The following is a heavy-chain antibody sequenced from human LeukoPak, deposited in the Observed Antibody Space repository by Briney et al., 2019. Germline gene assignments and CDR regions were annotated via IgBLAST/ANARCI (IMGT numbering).Heavy chain of an antibody. CDR1: GFTFSSYE. CDR3: ARDCRFTDYGSGNSDYFDY. D-gene: IGHD3-10*01. V-gene: IGHV3-48*03. J-gene: IGHJ4*02. Sequence: GGSLRLSCAASGFTFSSYEMNWVRQAPGKGLEWVSYISSSGSTIKYADSVKGRFTISRDNAKNSLYLQMNSLRAEDTAVYYCARDCRFTDYGSGNSDYFDYWGQGTLVTVSS. CDR2: ISSSGSTI.